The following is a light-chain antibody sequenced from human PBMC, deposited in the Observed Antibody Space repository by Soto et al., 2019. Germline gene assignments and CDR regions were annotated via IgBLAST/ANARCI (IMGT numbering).Light chain of an antibody. CDR3: QQSYNTPIT. Sequence: DIQITQSPSTLSAPLGDRVTVTCRASQTISTYLNWYQQELGRAPKLLVYGASTLQSGVPSRFTASGSGTHFTLTISGLQPADFATYYCQQSYNTPITCGQGTRREIK. CDR1: QTISTY. J-gene: IGKJ5*01. V-gene: IGKV1-39*01. CDR2: GAS.